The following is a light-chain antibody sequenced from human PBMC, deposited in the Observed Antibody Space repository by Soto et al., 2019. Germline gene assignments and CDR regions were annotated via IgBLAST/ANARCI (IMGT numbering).Light chain of an antibody. CDR2: STS. CDR3: LLYYGGAVV. Sequence: QTVVTQEPSLTVSPGGTVTLTCASSTGAVTSGYYPNWFQQKPGQAPRALIYSTSNKRSWTPARFSGSLLGGKAALTLSGVQPEDEAEYYCLLYYGGAVVFGGGTPLPVL. CDR1: TGAVTSGYY. V-gene: IGLV7-43*01. J-gene: IGLJ2*01.